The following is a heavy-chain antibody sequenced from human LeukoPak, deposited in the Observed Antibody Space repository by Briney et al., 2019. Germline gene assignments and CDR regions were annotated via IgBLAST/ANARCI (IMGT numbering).Heavy chain of an antibody. CDR3: ARGYGDYGFDY. Sequence: ASVKVSCKASGGTFSSYAISWVRQAPGQGLEWMGWINPNSGGINYAQKFQGRVTMTRDTSISTAYMELSRLRSDDTAVYYCARGYGDYGFDYWGQGTLVTVSS. CDR1: GGTFSSYA. CDR2: INPNSGGI. V-gene: IGHV1-2*02. J-gene: IGHJ4*02. D-gene: IGHD4-17*01.